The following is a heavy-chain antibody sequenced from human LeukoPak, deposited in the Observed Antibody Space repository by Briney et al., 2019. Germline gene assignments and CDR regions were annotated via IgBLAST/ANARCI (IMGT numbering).Heavy chain of an antibody. Sequence: SETLSLTCTVSDGSINGYYWSWIRQPPGKGLDWIGYMYSGGTTNYSPSLKSRVTISEDTSKNQFSLKLSSVTAADTAVYYCARLVGTYFDYWGQGTLVTVSS. J-gene: IGHJ4*02. CDR2: MYSGGTT. D-gene: IGHD4-23*01. CDR1: DGSINGYY. V-gene: IGHV4-59*08. CDR3: ARLVGTYFDY.